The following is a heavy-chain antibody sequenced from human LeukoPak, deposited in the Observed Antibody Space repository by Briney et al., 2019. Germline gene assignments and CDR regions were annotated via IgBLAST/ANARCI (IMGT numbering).Heavy chain of an antibody. V-gene: IGHV4-59*01. CDR3: ARGGSTAIDY. D-gene: IGHD3-16*01. CDR1: SGSISLYY. Sequence: PSETLSLTCTVSSGSISLYYWSWIRQPPGKGLEWIGHIYYSGSTNYNPSLKSRVTISVDTSENQFSLKLSSVTAADTAVYYCARGGSTAIDYWGQGTLVTVSS. CDR2: IYYSGST. J-gene: IGHJ4*02.